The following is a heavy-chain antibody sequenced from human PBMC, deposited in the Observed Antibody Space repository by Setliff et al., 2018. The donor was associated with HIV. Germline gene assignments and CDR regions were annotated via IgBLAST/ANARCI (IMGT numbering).Heavy chain of an antibody. CDR1: GFIFSTYA. D-gene: IGHD6-19*01. Sequence: SLRLSCAGSGFIFSTYAMYWVRQAPGKGLEWVSAISWNGEMTAYAESARGRFTISRDNARKSLYLQMSSLTTEDTGPYYCVKDGALAGRYYHYMDVW. V-gene: IGHV3-9*01. J-gene: IGHJ6*03. CDR2: ISWNGEMT. CDR3: VKDGALAGRYYHYMDV.